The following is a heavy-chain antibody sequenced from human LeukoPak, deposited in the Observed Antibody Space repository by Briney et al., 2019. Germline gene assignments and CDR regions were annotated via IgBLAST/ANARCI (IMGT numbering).Heavy chain of an antibody. CDR1: GGSISSYY. CDR2: IYYSGST. J-gene: IGHJ3*02. V-gene: IGHV4-59*08. D-gene: IGHD3-10*01. Sequence: SETLTLTCTASGGSISSYYWSWIRQPPGKGLEWIWYIYYSGSTNYNPSLKSRVTISVDTSRNQFSLKLSSVTAADTAVYYCARHKLSPWFVELSFPAFDIWGQGTMVTVSS. CDR3: ARHKLSPWFVELSFPAFDI.